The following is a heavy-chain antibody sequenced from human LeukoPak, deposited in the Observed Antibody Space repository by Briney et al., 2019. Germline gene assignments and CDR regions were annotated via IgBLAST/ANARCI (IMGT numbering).Heavy chain of an antibody. J-gene: IGHJ4*02. V-gene: IGHV3-30*04. CDR2: ISYDGSNR. Sequence: GRSLRLSCAASGFTFSSYAMDWVRQAPGKWLEWVAVISYDGSNRYYADSVKGRFTISRDNAKNSLYLQMNSLRAEDTAVYYCAREILGATQYQDYWGQGTLVTVSS. CDR1: GFTFSSYA. D-gene: IGHD1-26*01. CDR3: AREILGATQYQDY.